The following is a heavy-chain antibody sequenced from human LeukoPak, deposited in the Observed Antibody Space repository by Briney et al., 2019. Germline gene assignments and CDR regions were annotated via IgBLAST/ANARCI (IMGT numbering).Heavy chain of an antibody. CDR2: LIGSSGRT. CDR1: GFTSTNYA. V-gene: IGHV3-23*01. D-gene: IGHD5-12*01. J-gene: IGHJ4*02. Sequence: GGSLRLSCAASGFTSTNYAMNWVREAPGQGLEWVSGLIGSSGRTDYADSVTGRFTISRDNSKNTVCLQMNSLRAEATAIYYCAKAAYDYIEIGYFDSWGQGTLVTVSS. CDR3: AKAAYDYIEIGYFDS.